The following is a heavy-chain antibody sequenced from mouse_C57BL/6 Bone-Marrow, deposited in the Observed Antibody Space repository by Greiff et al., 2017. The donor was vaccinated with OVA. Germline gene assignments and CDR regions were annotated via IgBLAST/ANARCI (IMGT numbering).Heavy chain of an antibody. Sequence: QVQLQQPGAELVRPGTSVKLSCKASGYTFTSYWMHWVKQRPGQGLGWIGVIDPSDSYTNYNQKFKGKATLTVDTSSSTAYMQLSSLTSEDSAVYYCARDSNYPYWYFDVWGTGTTVTVSS. V-gene: IGHV1-59*01. D-gene: IGHD2-5*01. CDR2: IDPSDSYT. J-gene: IGHJ1*03. CDR1: GYTFTSYW. CDR3: ARDSNYPYWYFDV.